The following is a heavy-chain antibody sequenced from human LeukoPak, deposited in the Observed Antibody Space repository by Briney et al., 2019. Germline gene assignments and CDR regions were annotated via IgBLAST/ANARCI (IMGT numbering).Heavy chain of an antibody. CDR2: ISAYNGNT. Sequence: ASVKVSCKTSGYTFTSYGISWVRQAPGQGLEWVGWISAYNGNTRYAQKVQGRLTVTKDTSTTTVYMELRGLRSDDTAVYYCARDAFDIWGQGTMVTVSS. J-gene: IGHJ3*02. V-gene: IGHV1-18*01. CDR1: GYTFTSYG. CDR3: ARDAFDI.